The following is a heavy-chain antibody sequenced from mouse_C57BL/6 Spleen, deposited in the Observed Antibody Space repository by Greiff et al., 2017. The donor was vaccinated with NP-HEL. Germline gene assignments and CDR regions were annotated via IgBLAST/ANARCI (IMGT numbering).Heavy chain of an antibody. Sequence: VQLVESGPGLVQPSQSLSITCTVSGFSLTSYGVHWVRQSPGKGLEWLGVIWSGGSTDYNAAFISRLSISKDNSKSQVFFKMNSLQADDTAIYYCASPFITTSRGLNNYAMDYWGQGTSVTVSS. CDR3: ASPFITTSRGLNNYAMDY. J-gene: IGHJ4*01. D-gene: IGHD1-1*01. CDR2: IWSGGST. V-gene: IGHV2-2*01. CDR1: GFSLTSYG.